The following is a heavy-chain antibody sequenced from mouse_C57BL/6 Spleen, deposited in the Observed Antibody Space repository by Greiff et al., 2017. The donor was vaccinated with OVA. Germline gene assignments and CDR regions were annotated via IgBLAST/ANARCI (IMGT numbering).Heavy chain of an antibody. D-gene: IGHD2-1*01. CDR2: IDPEDGDT. CDR3: TPIYYGNYEWFAY. V-gene: IGHV14-1*01. Sequence: EVQLQQSGAELVRPGASVKLSCTASGFNIKDYYMHWVKQRPDQGLEWIGRIDPEDGDTEYAPKFQGKATMTADTSSNTAYLQLSSLTSENTAVYDCTPIYYGNYEWFAYWGQGTLGTVSA. J-gene: IGHJ3*01. CDR1: GFNIKDYY.